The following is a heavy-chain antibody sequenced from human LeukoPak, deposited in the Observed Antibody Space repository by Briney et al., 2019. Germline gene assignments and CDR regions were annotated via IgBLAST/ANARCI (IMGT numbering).Heavy chain of an antibody. J-gene: IGHJ3*02. D-gene: IGHD6-19*01. CDR3: ARAISIAVAGLDAFDI. CDR2: INPNSGGT. V-gene: IGHV1-2*04. Sequence: ASVKVSCKASGYTFTGYYMHWVRQAPGQGLEWMGWINPNSGGTNYAQKFQGWVTMTRDTSISTAYMELSRLRSDDTAVYYCARAISIAVAGLDAFDIWGQGTMVTVSS. CDR1: GYTFTGYY.